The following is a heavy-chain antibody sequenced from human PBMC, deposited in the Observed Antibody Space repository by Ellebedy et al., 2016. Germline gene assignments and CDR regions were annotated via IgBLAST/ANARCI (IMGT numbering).Heavy chain of an antibody. CDR1: GFTFSSYG. D-gene: IGHD5-24*01. J-gene: IGHJ4*02. V-gene: IGHV3-30*18. CDR3: AKDMGDGYKPYFDY. CDR2: ISYDGSNK. Sequence: GESLKISCAASGFTFSSYGMHWVRQAPGKGLEWVAVISYDGSNKYYADSVKGRFTISRDNSKNTLYLQMNSLRAEDTAVYYCAKDMGDGYKPYFDYWGQGTLVTVSS.